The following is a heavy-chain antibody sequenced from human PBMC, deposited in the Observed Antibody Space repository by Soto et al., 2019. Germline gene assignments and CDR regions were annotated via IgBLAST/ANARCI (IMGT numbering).Heavy chain of an antibody. CDR1: GGTFSSYA. V-gene: IGHV1-69*01. D-gene: IGHD2-2*01. J-gene: IGHJ4*02. Sequence: QVQLVQSGAEVKKPGSSVKVSCKASGGTFSSYAISWVRQAPGQGLEWMGGIIPIFGTANYAQKFQGRVTITAEESTSTAYMELSSLRSEDTAVYYCARDGGKDIVVVPAAEAFDYWGQGTLVTVSS. CDR3: ARDGGKDIVVVPAAEAFDY. CDR2: IIPIFGTA.